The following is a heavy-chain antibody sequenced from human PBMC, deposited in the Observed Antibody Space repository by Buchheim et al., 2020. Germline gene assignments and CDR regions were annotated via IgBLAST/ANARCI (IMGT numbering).Heavy chain of an antibody. D-gene: IGHD6-13*01. V-gene: IGHV1-8*01. CDR2: MNPNSGNT. CDR1: GYTFTSYD. CDR3: ARGGIAAAVSDYYYYGMDV. Sequence: QVQLVQSGAEVKKPGASVKVSCKASGYTFTSYDINWVRQATGQGLEWMGWMNPNSGNTGYAQKFQGRVTMTRNTSISTAYMELSSVRSEDTTVYYCARGGIAAAVSDYYYYGMDVWGQGTT. J-gene: IGHJ6*02.